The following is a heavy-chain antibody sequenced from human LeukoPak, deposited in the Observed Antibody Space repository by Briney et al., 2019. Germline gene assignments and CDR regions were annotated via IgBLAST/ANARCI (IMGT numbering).Heavy chain of an antibody. CDR1: GYTFTGYD. Sequence: GASVKVSCKTSGYTFTGYDIDWVRQAPGQGLEWMGWMKSNSGDTHFAQKFLGRVTMTRNTSVSTAFMELSSLRSEDTAVYYCARGEYSSSWYPFDYWGQGSLVTVSS. D-gene: IGHD6-13*01. CDR2: MKSNSGDT. V-gene: IGHV1-8*01. CDR3: ARGEYSSSWYPFDY. J-gene: IGHJ4*02.